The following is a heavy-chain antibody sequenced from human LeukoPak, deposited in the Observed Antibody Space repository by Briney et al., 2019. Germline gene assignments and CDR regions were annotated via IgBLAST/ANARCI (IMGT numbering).Heavy chain of an antibody. J-gene: IGHJ4*02. V-gene: IGHV4-34*01. Sequence: SETLSLTCGVSGVSFSGYYWSWIRQAPGKGPEWIGEISHTGRIAYNPSLKSRVTISLDTSKNQFSLKLTFVSAADTAVYYCTRTSPGIPLDFWGQGTLVTVSS. CDR2: ISHTGRI. D-gene: IGHD1-26*01. CDR3: TRTSPGIPLDF. CDR1: GVSFSGYY.